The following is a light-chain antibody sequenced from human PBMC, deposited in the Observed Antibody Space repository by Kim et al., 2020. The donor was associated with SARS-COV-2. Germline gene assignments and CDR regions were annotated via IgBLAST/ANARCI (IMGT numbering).Light chain of an antibody. CDR2: EDN. V-gene: IGLV1-51*02. J-gene: IGLJ2*01. Sequence: GQRVTISCSGSSSNIGRKYVTWYQQLPGTAPKVLIYEDNKRPSGVPDRFSGSRSGTSASLAISGLQTGDEADYYCGTWDGSLSGGVFGGGTQLTVL. CDR3: GTWDGSLSGGV. CDR1: SSNIGRKY.